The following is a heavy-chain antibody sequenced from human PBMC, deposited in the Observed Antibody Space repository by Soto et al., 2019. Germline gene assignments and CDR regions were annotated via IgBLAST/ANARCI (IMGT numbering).Heavy chain of an antibody. J-gene: IGHJ4*02. CDR3: AREALGAKGAEH. CDR2: IIPILAVT. V-gene: IGHV1-69*09. Sequence: QVQLVQSGAEVKRPGSSVKVSCESSGDTFNSYVISWVRQAPGQGLEWMGGIIPILAVTHYAQKFQGRVTSSALSSTGTAYMELTNLGFEDTALYYCAREALGAKGAEHCGQGTLVTVSS. CDR1: GDTFNSYV. D-gene: IGHD3-16*01.